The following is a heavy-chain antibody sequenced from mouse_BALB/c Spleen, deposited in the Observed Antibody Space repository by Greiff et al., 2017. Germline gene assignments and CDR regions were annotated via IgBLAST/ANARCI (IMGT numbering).Heavy chain of an antibody. D-gene: IGHD2-1*01. V-gene: IGHV5-4*02. J-gene: IGHJ2*01. Sequence: EVKLMESGGGLVKPGGSLKLSCAASGFTFSDYYMYWVRQTPEKRLEWVATISDGGSYTYYPDSVKGRFTISRDNAKNNLYLQMSSLKSEDTAMYYCARSYGKGAFDYWGQGTTLTVSS. CDR1: GFTFSDYY. CDR2: ISDGGSYT. CDR3: ARSYGKGAFDY.